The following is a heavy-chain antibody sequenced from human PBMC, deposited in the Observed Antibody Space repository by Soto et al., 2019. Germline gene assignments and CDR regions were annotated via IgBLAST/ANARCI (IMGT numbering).Heavy chain of an antibody. CDR2: IKQDGREK. CDR1: GFSFSSYW. J-gene: IGHJ5*02. Sequence: EVQLVESGGGLVQPGGSLRLSCAASGFSFSSYWMTWVRQAPGKGLEWVANIKQDGREKYYVASVKGRFTISRDNDKNLLYLQMDSLTPDDTAVYYCAGEGVRNGAYNGWLDPWCQGTLVTVSS. V-gene: IGHV3-7*03. D-gene: IGHD3-16*01. CDR3: AGEGVRNGAYNGWLDP.